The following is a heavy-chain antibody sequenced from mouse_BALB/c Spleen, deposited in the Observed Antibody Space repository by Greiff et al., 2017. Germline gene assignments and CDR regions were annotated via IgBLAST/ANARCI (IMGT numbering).Heavy chain of an antibody. CDR3: AREDYYGSSYVRVDY. J-gene: IGHJ4*01. Sequence: VQLQQSGAELVKPGASVKLSCTASGFNIKDTYMHWVKQRPEQGLEWIGRIDPANGNTKYDPKFQGKATITADTSSNTAYLQLSSLTSEDTAVYYCAREDYYGSSYVRVDYWGQGTSVTVSS. CDR1: GFNIKDTY. V-gene: IGHV14-3*02. CDR2: IDPANGNT. D-gene: IGHD1-1*01.